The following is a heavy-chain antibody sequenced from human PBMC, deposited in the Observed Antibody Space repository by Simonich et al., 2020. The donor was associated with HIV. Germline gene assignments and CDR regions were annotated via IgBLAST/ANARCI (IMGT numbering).Heavy chain of an antibody. J-gene: IGHJ3*02. CDR1: GFTFGDYA. V-gene: IGHV3-49*04. CDR2: IRSKAYGEKK. D-gene: IGHD7-27*01. CDR3: TWRRTGDRDDAFDI. Sequence: EVQLVESGGGLVQPGRSLRLSCTASGFTFGDYAMSWVRQAPGKGREWVGFIRSKAYGEKKEYAASVKGRFTISRDDSKSIAYLQMNSLKTEDTAVYYCTWRRTGDRDDAFDIWGQGTMVTVSS.